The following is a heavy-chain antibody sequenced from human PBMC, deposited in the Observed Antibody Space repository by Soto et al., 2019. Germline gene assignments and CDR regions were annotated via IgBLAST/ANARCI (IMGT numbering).Heavy chain of an antibody. J-gene: IGHJ6*02. D-gene: IGHD3-3*01. V-gene: IGHV4-4*02. CDR3: ARDSVAVDFWSGYYRYYYYGMDV. Sequence: KPSETLSLTCAVSGGSISSSNWWSWVRQPPGKGLEWIGEIYHSGSTNYNPSLKSRVTISVDKSKNQFSLKLSSVTAADTAVYYCARDSVAVDFWSGYYRYYYYGMDVWGQGTTVTVSS. CDR2: IYHSGST. CDR1: GGSISSSNW.